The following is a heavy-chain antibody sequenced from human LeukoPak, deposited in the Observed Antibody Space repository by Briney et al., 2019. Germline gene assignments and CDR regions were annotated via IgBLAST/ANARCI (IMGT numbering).Heavy chain of an antibody. V-gene: IGHV1-8*03. CDR2: MNPNSGNT. J-gene: IGHJ6*03. Sequence: GASVKVSCKASGYTFTSYDINWVRQATGQGLEWMGWMNPNSGNTGYAQKFQGRVTITRNTSISTAYMELSSLRSEDTAVYYCARGGTYGSGSYLSWYYYYYMDVWGKGTTVTVSS. CDR3: ARGGTYGSGSYLSWYYYYYMDV. D-gene: IGHD3-10*01. CDR1: GYTFTSYD.